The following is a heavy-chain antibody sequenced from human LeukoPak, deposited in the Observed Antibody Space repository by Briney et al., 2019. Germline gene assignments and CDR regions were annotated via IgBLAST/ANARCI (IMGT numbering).Heavy chain of an antibody. J-gene: IGHJ4*02. CDR3: TKDRYCTTTFCPLDY. CDR1: GFTFDDYS. D-gene: IGHD2-8*01. V-gene: IGHV3-43*01. CDR2: ISRDGRAT. Sequence: GGSLRLSCVASGFTFDDYSFHWVRQAPGKGLEWLSLISRDGRATYYADSVKGRLTISRDNSKNSLYLQMNSLRTEDTALYYCTKDRYCTTTFCPLDYWGQGTLVTVSS.